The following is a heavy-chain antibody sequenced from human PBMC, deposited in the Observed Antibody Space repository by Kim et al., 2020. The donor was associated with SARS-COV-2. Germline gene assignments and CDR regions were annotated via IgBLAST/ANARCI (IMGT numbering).Heavy chain of an antibody. CDR1: GFTVSSNY. J-gene: IGHJ6*02. D-gene: IGHD3-3*01. Sequence: GGSLRLSCAASGFTVSSNYMSWVRQAPGKGLEWVSVIYSGGSTYYADSVKGRFTISRDNSKNTLYLQMNSLRAEDTAVYYCARDGGFITIFGVVGDSYGIDVWGQGTTVTVSS. V-gene: IGHV3-66*01. CDR2: IYSGGST. CDR3: ARDGGFITIFGVVGDSYGIDV.